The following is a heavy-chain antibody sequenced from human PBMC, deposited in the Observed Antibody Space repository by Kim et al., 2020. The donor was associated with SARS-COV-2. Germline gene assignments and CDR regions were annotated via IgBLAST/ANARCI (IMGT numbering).Heavy chain of an antibody. D-gene: IGHD3-22*01. Sequence: GESLKISCKGSGYSFTSYWIGWVRQMPGKGLEWMGIIYPGDSDTRYSPSFQGQVTISADKSISTAYLQWSSLKASDTAMYYCARLTYYYDSSGYINTRGPFDYWGQGTLVTVSS. CDR1: GYSFTSYW. V-gene: IGHV5-51*01. CDR2: IYPGDSDT. CDR3: ARLTYYYDSSGYINTRGPFDY. J-gene: IGHJ4*02.